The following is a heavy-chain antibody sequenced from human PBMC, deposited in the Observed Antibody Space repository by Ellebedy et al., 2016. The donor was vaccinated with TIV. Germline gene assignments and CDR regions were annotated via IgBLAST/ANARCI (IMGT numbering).Heavy chain of an antibody. CDR3: ARDQWFGELVSPEGGMDV. CDR1: GYTFTGHY. D-gene: IGHD3-10*01. V-gene: IGHV1-2*02. J-gene: IGHJ6*02. Sequence: AASVKVSCKASGYTFTGHYMYWVRQTPGQGLEWMGWINPDSGDTKYAQKFQGRVTLSRDTSVSTAYMDLRRLRSDDTAVYYCARDQWFGELVSPEGGMDVWGQGTTVTVSS. CDR2: INPDSGDT.